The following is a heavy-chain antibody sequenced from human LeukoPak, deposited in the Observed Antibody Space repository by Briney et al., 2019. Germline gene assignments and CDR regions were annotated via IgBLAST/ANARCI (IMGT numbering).Heavy chain of an antibody. J-gene: IGHJ5*02. V-gene: IGHV3-33*01. CDR3: ARGGGSSSWYAVESDWFDP. CDR2: IWYDGSNK. D-gene: IGHD6-13*01. Sequence: GGSLRLSCAASGFTFSSYGMHWVRQAPGKGLEWVAVIWYDGSNKYYADSVEGRFTISRDNSKNTLYLQMNSLRAEDTAVYYCARGGGSSSWYAVESDWFDPWGQGTLVTVSS. CDR1: GFTFSSYG.